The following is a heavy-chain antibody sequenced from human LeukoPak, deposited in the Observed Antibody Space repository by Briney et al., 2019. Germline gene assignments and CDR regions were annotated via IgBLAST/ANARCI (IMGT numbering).Heavy chain of an antibody. CDR3: ARGTRDSSGWILDY. J-gene: IGHJ4*02. Sequence: SETLSLTCIVSGDSIRSYYWNWIRQAPGKALEWIGHIHNNGDSAYNFSLKSRVTISMDTSKNQFSLKLSSVTAADTAVYYCARGTRDSSGWILDYWGQGTLVTVSS. CDR2: IHNNGDS. V-gene: IGHV4-59*12. D-gene: IGHD6-19*01. CDR1: GDSIRSYY.